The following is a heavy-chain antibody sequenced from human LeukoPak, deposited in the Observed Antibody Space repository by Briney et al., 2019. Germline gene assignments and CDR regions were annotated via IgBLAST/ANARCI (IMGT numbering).Heavy chain of an antibody. Sequence: GGSLRLSCAGSGFTFRSYAMSWVRQSPVKGLEWVSAISDSGDGTYYADSVKARFTISRDNAKNTLYLQMNSLRAEDTALYYCARGTSALLGYFDYWGQGTLVTVSS. CDR1: GFTFRSYA. CDR3: ARGTSALLGYFDY. J-gene: IGHJ4*02. V-gene: IGHV3-23*01. CDR2: ISDSGDGT.